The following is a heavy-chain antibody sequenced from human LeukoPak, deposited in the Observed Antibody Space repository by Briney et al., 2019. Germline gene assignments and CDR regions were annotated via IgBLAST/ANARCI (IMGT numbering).Heavy chain of an antibody. D-gene: IGHD3-10*01. CDR2: ISGDGAST. Sequence: GGSLRLSCAASGFTFAIHAMTWGRQAPGKGLEWVSGISGDGASTHYAESVKGQFTISRDNSQNTLFLQMNSLRVEDTAIYYRAKDSYVSGRPLHTFDVWGQGTMVTVSS. CDR1: GFTFAIHA. J-gene: IGHJ3*01. V-gene: IGHV3-23*01. CDR3: AKDSYVSGRPLHTFDV.